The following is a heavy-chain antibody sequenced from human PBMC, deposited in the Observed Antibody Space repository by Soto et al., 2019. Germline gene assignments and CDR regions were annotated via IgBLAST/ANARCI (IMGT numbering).Heavy chain of an antibody. CDR3: AREMYQLLQRAPIDH. Sequence: KPSETLSLTCSVSGSYITSGDYHWTWIRQAPGKGLEWIGYISHSETTYYSPALKNRIIISSDFSMNQFSLRLNSVTAEDTAVYSCAREMYQLLQRAPIDHWGQGTLVTVSS. CDR1: GSYITSGDYH. V-gene: IGHV4-30-4*01. D-gene: IGHD2-2*01. CDR2: ISHSETT. J-gene: IGHJ5*02.